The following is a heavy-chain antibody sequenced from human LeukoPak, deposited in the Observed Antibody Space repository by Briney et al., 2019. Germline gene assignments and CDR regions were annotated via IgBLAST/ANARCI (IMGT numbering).Heavy chain of an antibody. Sequence: GGSLRHSCAASGFTFSSYAMNWVGQAPGKGVEGVSSIRGSGDSTYYADSVKGRFTISRDNSKNTLYLQISSLRAEDTAIYYCAKDGISGWYGNHFDFWGQGTLVTGSS. J-gene: IGHJ4*02. CDR2: IRGSGDST. V-gene: IGHV3-23*01. CDR3: AKDGISGWYGNHFDF. CDR1: GFTFSSYA. D-gene: IGHD6-19*01.